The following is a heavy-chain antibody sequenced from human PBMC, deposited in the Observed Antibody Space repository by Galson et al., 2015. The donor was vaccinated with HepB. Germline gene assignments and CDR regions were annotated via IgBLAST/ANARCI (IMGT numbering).Heavy chain of an antibody. V-gene: IGHV2-5*02. Sequence: PALVKPTQTLTLTCTFSGFSLTTSGVSVGWIRQPPGKALEWLALIYWDDDTRYSTSLKTRLTISKDTSKNQVVLTMTNMDPVDTATYYCHMVRGVYYYYGMDVWGQGTTVTVSS. J-gene: IGHJ6*02. CDR1: GFSLTTSGVS. CDR3: HMVRGVYYYYGMDV. CDR2: IYWDDDT. D-gene: IGHD3-10*01.